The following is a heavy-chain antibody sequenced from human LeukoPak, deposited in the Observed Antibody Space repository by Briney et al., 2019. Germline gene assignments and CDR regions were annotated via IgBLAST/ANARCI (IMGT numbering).Heavy chain of an antibody. CDR2: IPGGADTP. V-gene: IGHV3-23*01. Sequence: PGGSLRFSCAASGFIFSSHGMSWVRQAPGKGLEWVSGIPGGADTPYYADSVKGRFTISRDNSKNTLYLQMNGLRAEDTAVYYCAKNTAEIDYWGLGTLVTVSS. D-gene: IGHD1-14*01. CDR3: AKNTAEIDY. J-gene: IGHJ4*02. CDR1: GFIFSSHG.